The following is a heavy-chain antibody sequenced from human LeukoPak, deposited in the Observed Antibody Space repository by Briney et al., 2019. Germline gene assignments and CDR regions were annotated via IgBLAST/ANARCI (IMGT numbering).Heavy chain of an antibody. D-gene: IGHD3-22*01. Sequence: SETLSLTCTVSGGSISSVNYYWGWIRQPPGKGLEWIGTIYYSGTTYYNPSLKSRVTISVDTSKNQFSLKLSSVTAADTAVYYCARGYYDSSGYYLANWGQGTLVTVSS. CDR2: IYYSGTT. CDR3: ARGYYDSSGYYLAN. V-gene: IGHV4-39*07. J-gene: IGHJ4*02. CDR1: GGSISSVNYY.